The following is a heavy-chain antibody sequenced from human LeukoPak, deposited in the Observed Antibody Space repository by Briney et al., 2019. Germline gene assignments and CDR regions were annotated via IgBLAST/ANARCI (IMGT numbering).Heavy chain of an antibody. V-gene: IGHV1-69*05. CDR2: IIPIFGTA. D-gene: IGHD3-3*01. J-gene: IGHJ4*02. CDR3: ARDRYDFWSGYYTGYFDY. Sequence: GASVKVSCKASGGTFSSYAISWVRQAPGQGLEWMGGIIPIFGTANYAQKFQGRVTITTDEPTSTAYMELSSLRSEDTAVYYCARDRYDFWSGYYTGYFDYWGQGTLVTVSS. CDR1: GGTFSSYA.